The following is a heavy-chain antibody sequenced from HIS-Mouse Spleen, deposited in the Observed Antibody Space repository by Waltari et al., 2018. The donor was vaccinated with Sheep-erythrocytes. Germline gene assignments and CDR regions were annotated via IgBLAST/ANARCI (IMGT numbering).Heavy chain of an antibody. CDR1: GFTVSSFA. CDR3: ATAPGGPFDY. V-gene: IGHV3-30*04. J-gene: IGHJ4*02. CDR2: ISYDGSNK. D-gene: IGHD2-15*01. Sequence: QVQLVESGGGVVQPGRSLRLSCAASGFTVSSFAMPWVRQAPGKGLEWVAVISYDGSNKYYADSVKGRFTISRDNSKNTLYLQMNSLRAEDTAVYYCATAPGGPFDYWGQGTLVTVSS.